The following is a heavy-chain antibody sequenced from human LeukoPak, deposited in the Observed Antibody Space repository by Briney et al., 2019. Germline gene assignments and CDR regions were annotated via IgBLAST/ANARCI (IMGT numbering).Heavy chain of an antibody. CDR2: SYYSGST. Sequence: SETLSLTCTVSGDSISSSSYYWGWIRQPPGKGLEWIGSSYYSGSTYYNPSLKSRVTISVNTSKNQFSLKLSSVTAADTAVYYCARDLGGGYSPFDYWGQGTLVTVSS. J-gene: IGHJ4*02. V-gene: IGHV4-39*07. CDR1: GDSISSSSYY. D-gene: IGHD1-26*01. CDR3: ARDLGGGYSPFDY.